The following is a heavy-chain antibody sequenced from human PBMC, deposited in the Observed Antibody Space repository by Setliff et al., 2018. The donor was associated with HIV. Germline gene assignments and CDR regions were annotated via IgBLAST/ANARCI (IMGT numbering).Heavy chain of an antibody. J-gene: IGHJ3*01. Sequence: SETLSLTCTVSGVSITSNSYYWGWIRQPPGKGLEWIGSLYNNGVTYYNPSLRSRVTIFVDMSKNQFSLKLTSVTAADTAMYYCTNAPYPRGAFDVWGQGTVVTVSS. CDR1: GVSITSNSYY. CDR2: LYNNGVT. V-gene: IGHV4-39*01. CDR3: TNAPYPRGAFDV. D-gene: IGHD3-10*01.